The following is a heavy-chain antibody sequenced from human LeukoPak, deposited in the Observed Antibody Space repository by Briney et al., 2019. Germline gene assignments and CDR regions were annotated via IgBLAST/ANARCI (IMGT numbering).Heavy chain of an antibody. CDR3: AKGGWVAVAGMDY. Sequence: ASVKVSCKASGYTFTGYYMHWVRQAPGQGLEWMGYINTKTGNPTYAQGFTGRFVFSLDTSVSTAFLQISSLKPEDTAVYYCAKGGWVAVAGMDYWGQGTLVIVSS. V-gene: IGHV7-4-1*02. CDR1: GYTFTGYY. CDR2: INTKTGNP. J-gene: IGHJ4*02. D-gene: IGHD6-19*01.